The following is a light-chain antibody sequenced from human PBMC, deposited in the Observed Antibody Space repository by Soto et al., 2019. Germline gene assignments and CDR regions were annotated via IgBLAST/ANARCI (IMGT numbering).Light chain of an antibody. Sequence: EIVFTQSPATLSFSPGERATLSCRASQSVSNYLVWYQQKPGQAPRLLIYDASNRATGIPARFSGSGSGTDFTLTISSLEPEDFAVYYCQQRSNWPPLTFGGGTKVDIK. CDR1: QSVSNY. V-gene: IGKV3-11*01. CDR3: QQRSNWPPLT. J-gene: IGKJ4*01. CDR2: DAS.